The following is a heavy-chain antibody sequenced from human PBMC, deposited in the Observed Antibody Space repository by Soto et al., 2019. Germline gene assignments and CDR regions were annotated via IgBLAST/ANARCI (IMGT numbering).Heavy chain of an antibody. CDR3: AKTEWGNQWLRFFYFDC. Sequence: QLQLQESGPGLVKPSETLSLTCTVSGGSISSGTYYWGWIRQTPGKGLEWIGTIYYSGNTYYNPSLKSRVTISVDTSKNQFSLHLSSVTAADTAVYYCAKTEWGNQWLRFFYFDCWGQGTLVTVSS. CDR1: GGSISSGTYY. CDR2: IYYSGNT. D-gene: IGHD5-12*01. V-gene: IGHV4-39*01. J-gene: IGHJ4*02.